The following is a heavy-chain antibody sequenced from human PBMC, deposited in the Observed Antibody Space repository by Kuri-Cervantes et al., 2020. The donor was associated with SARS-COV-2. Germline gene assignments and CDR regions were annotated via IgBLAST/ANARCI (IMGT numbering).Heavy chain of an antibody. CDR1: GFTFSSYS. Sequence: GESLKISCAASGFTFSSYSMNWVRQAPGKGLEWVSYISSSSSTIYYADSVKGRFTISRDNAKNSLYLQMNSLRAEDTAVYYCARGDIAVDGALDYWGQGTLVTVSS. D-gene: IGHD6-19*01. CDR3: ARGDIAVDGALDY. CDR2: ISSSSSTI. J-gene: IGHJ4*02. V-gene: IGHV3-48*01.